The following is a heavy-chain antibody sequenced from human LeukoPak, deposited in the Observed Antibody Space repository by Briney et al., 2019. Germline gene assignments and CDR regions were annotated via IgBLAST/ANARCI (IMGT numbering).Heavy chain of an antibody. CDR1: GGSFSGYY. J-gene: IGHJ5*02. D-gene: IGHD4-17*01. Sequence: SETLSLTCAVYGGSFSGYYWTWIRQPPGKGLEWIGEINHSGSTNYNPSLKSRVTISVDTSKNQFSLKLSSVTAADTAVYYCTKNDVGDYGTWGQGTLVIVSS. V-gene: IGHV4-34*01. CDR2: INHSGST. CDR3: TKNDVGDYGT.